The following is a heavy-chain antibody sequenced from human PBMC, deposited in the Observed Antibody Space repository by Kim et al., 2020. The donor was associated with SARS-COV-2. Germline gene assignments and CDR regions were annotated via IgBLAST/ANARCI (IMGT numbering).Heavy chain of an antibody. CDR3: ARDNSFAETSWWFDP. CDR2: INPTGSRT. Sequence: ASVKVSCKASGFPFTRYYMHWIRQAPGQGLEWMALINPTGSRTMYAQKFQGRVIVTRDTSTNTDYMELSSLTSEDTAVYYCARDNSFAETSWWFDPWGQG. V-gene: IGHV1-46*01. J-gene: IGHJ5*02. D-gene: IGHD2-21*01. CDR1: GFPFTRYY.